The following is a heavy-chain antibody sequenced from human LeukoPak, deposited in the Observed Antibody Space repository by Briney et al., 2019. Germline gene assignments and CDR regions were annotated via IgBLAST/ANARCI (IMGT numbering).Heavy chain of an antibody. CDR2: IYRSGST. D-gene: IGHD2-15*01. CDR3: ARGVWIAARLVVVAATYFDY. Sequence: SEALSLTCTVSGYSISSGYYWGWIRQPPGKGLEWIGSIYRSGSTYYNPSLKSRVTISVDTSKNQFSLKLSSVTAADTAVYYCARGVWIAARLVVVAATYFDYWGQGTLVTVSS. J-gene: IGHJ4*02. CDR1: GYSISSGYY. V-gene: IGHV4-38-2*02.